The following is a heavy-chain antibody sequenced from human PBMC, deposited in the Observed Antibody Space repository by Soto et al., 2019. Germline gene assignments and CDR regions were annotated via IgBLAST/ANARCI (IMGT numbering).Heavy chain of an antibody. J-gene: IGHJ4*02. Sequence: LSLTCTVSGGSISSSTYYWGWIRQPPGKGLEWIGSIYYSGSTYYNPSLKSRVTISVDTSKNHFSLKLSSVTAADTAVYYCARHLVYGSGSFPYFDYWGQGALVTVSS. CDR2: IYYSGST. CDR3: ARHLVYGSGSFPYFDY. D-gene: IGHD3-10*01. CDR1: GGSISSSTYY. V-gene: IGHV4-39*01.